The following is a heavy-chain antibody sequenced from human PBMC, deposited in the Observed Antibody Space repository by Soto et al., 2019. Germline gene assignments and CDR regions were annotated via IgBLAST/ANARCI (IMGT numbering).Heavy chain of an antibody. V-gene: IGHV4-39*01. CDR3: ARHLTYCSAGSCYSDFPYYGMDV. CDR1: GGSISSSSYY. J-gene: IGHJ6*02. CDR2: IFYSGST. Sequence: PSETLSLTCTVSGGSISSSSYYWGWIRQPPGKGLEWIGSIFYSGSTYYKPSLKSRVTISVDTSKNQFSLKLSSVTDADTAVYYFARHLTYCSAGSCYSDFPYYGMDVWGQGTTVT. D-gene: IGHD2-15*01.